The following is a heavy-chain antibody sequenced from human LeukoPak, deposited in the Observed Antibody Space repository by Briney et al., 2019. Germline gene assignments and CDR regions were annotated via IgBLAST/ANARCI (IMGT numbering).Heavy chain of an antibody. J-gene: IGHJ4*02. D-gene: IGHD6-13*01. Sequence: KPSETLSLTCTVSGGSISSYYWSWIRQPPGKGLEWIGEIYHSGSTNYNPSLKSRVTISVDKSKNQFSLKLSSVTAADTAVYYCARATRYTPIAARSYYFDYWGQGTLVTVSS. CDR3: ARATRYTPIAARSYYFDY. CDR1: GGSISSYY. V-gene: IGHV4-59*12. CDR2: IYHSGST.